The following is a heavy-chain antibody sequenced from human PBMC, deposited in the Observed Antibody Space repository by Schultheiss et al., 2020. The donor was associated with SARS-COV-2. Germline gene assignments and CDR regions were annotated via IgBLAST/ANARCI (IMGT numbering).Heavy chain of an antibody. CDR3: ASQVVRGVMVYYYYYMDV. CDR1: GFTFSSYS. V-gene: IGHV3-53*05. J-gene: IGHJ6*03. CDR2: IYRGGST. D-gene: IGHD3-10*01. Sequence: GGSLRLSCVASGFTFSSYSMNWVRQAPGKGLEWVSVIYRGGSTYYADSVKGRFTISRDNSMNTLYLQMNNLRAEDTAVYYCASQVVRGVMVYYYYYMDVWGKGTTVTVSS.